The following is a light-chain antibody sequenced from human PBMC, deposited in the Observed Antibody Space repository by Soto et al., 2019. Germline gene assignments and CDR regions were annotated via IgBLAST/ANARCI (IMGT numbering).Light chain of an antibody. CDR2: RNN. V-gene: IGLV1-47*01. J-gene: IGLJ2*01. CDR3: AEWDDSLSGPPVV. CDR1: SSNIGSNY. Sequence: QSVLTQPPSASGTPGQRVTISCSGSSSNIGSNYVYWYQQLPGTAPKLLIYRNNQRPSGVPDRFSGSKSGTSAALAISGLSSEDEADYYSAEWDDSLSGPPVVFGGGTKVTVL.